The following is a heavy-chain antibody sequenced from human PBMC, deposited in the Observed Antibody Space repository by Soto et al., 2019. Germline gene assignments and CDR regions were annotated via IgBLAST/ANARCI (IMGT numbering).Heavy chain of an antibody. Sequence: SETLSLTCTVSGGSISSSSYYWGWIRQPPGKGLEWIGSIYYSGSTYYNPSLKSRVTISVDTSKNQFSLKLSSVTAADTAVYYCARQSPNYYYYYYMDVWGKGTTVTVSS. CDR1: GGSISSSSYY. CDR2: IYYSGST. CDR3: ARQSPNYYYYYYMDV. V-gene: IGHV4-39*01. J-gene: IGHJ6*03.